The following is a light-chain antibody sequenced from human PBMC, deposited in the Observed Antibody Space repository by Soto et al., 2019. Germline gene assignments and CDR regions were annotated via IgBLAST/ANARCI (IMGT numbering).Light chain of an antibody. CDR1: QSVSIDY. Sequence: EIVLTQSPGTLPLSLGATATLSCRASQSVSIDYVAWYRQKPGQVPTVLLYRASTRATGIPDRFRGSGSGTDFTLTSSRVEHEDFAVEYCQQYGSSLLTFGGGTRVEIK. J-gene: IGKJ4*01. V-gene: IGKV3-20*01. CDR2: RAS. CDR3: QQYGSSLLT.